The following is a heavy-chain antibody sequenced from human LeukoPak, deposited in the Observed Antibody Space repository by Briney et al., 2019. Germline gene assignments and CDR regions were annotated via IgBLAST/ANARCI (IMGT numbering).Heavy chain of an antibody. J-gene: IGHJ4*02. CDR2: INPSGGSA. Sequence: ASVKVSCKASGYTFTSYYMHWVRQAPGQGLEWMGIINPSGGSASYAQKFQDRVIMTRDTSTSTVYMELSSLRSEDTAVYYCARRGRRDGYNFGPTFDYWGQGTLVTVSS. V-gene: IGHV1-46*01. D-gene: IGHD5-24*01. CDR3: ARRGRRDGYNFGPTFDY. CDR1: GYTFTSYY.